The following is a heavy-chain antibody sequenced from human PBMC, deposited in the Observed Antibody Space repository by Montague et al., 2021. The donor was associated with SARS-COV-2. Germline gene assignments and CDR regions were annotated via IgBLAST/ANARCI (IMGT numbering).Heavy chain of an antibody. Sequence: SLRLSWPASGFTFSSHAMHWVRQAPGKGLEWVAVISYDGLNKYYADSVKGRFTISRDNSKNTLSLQMNSLRTEDTAVYYCARGGGYRDAFDIWGQGTMVTVSS. CDR1: GFTFSSHA. CDR3: ARGGGYRDAFDI. D-gene: IGHD5-18*01. J-gene: IGHJ3*02. V-gene: IGHV3-30*04. CDR2: ISYDGLNK.